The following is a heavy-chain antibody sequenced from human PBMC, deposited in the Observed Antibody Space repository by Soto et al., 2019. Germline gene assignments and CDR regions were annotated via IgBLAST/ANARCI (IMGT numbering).Heavy chain of an antibody. CDR1: VFTFSSYA. CDR3: ASIAAAGTSWFDP. D-gene: IGHD6-13*01. Sequence: PGWSLRLSCASSVFTFSSYAMSWVRQAPGKGLEWVSAISGSGGSTYYADSVKGRFTISRDNSKNTLYLQMNSLRAEDTAVYYCASIAAAGTSWFDPWGQGTLVTVSS. CDR2: ISGSGGST. J-gene: IGHJ5*02. V-gene: IGHV3-23*01.